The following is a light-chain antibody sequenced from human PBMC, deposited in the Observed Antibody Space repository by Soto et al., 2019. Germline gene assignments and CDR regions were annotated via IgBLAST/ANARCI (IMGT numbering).Light chain of an antibody. J-gene: IGLJ1*01. CDR3: SSYTSSSTLEGV. CDR2: EVS. CDR1: SSDVGGHNY. Sequence: QSVLTQPASVSGSPGQSITTSCTGTSSDVGGHNYVSWYQQHPGKAPKLMIYEVSNRPSGVSNRFSGSKSGNTASLTISGLQAEDEADYYCSSYTSSSTLEGVFGTGTKATVL. V-gene: IGLV2-14*01.